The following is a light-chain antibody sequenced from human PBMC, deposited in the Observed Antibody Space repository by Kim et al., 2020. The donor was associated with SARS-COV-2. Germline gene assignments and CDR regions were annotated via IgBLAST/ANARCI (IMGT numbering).Light chain of an antibody. Sequence: SELTQDPAVSVALGQTVRITCHGDSLRSYYASWYQQKPGQAPVLVIYGKNNRPSGIPDRFSGSSSGNTASLTITGAQAEDEADYYCNSRDSSGNYVFGT. CDR3: NSRDSSGNYV. V-gene: IGLV3-19*01. J-gene: IGLJ1*01. CDR2: GKN. CDR1: SLRSYY.